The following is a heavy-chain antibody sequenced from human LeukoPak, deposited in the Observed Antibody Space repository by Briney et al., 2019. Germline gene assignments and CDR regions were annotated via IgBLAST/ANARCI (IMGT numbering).Heavy chain of an antibody. V-gene: IGHV3-49*04. CDR3: TRLPRRPYDSSGYYYLQMGSFYMDV. J-gene: IGHJ6*03. D-gene: IGHD3-22*01. Sequence: PGGSLRLSCADSEISFSSYWMNWVCQAPGKGLEWVGFIRSKAYGGTTEYAASVKGRFTISRDDSKSIAYLQMNSLKTEDTAVYYCTRLPRRPYDSSGYYYLQMGSFYMDVWGKGTTVTVSS. CDR2: IRSKAYGGTT. CDR1: EISFSSYW.